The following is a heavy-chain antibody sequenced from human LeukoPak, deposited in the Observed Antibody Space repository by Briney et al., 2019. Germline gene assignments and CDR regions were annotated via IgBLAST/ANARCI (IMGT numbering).Heavy chain of an antibody. CDR2: ISGSSSKT. CDR3: ARSSIAAAALEVE. CDR1: GFTFHNHG. D-gene: IGHD6-13*01. Sequence: GGSLRLSCEASGFTFHNHGMSWVRQAPGKGLEWVSVISGSSSKTYYADSVRGRFTVSRDNSKNTLYLQMSSLRSDDTAVYYCARSSIAAAALEVEWGQGTLVTVSS. J-gene: IGHJ4*02. V-gene: IGHV3-23*01.